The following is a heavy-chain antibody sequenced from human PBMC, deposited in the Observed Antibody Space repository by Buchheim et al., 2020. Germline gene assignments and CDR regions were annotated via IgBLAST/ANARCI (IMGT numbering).Heavy chain of an antibody. V-gene: IGHV4-34*01. J-gene: IGHJ6*02. CDR3: ARDRRYYYDSSGYKFNYYYYYGMDV. CDR1: GGSFSGYY. CDR2: INHSGST. Sequence: QVQLQQWGAGLLKPSETLSLTCAVYGGSFSGYYWSWIRQPPGKGLEWIGEINHSGSTYYNPSLKSRVTISVDTSKNQFSLKLSSVTAADTAVYYCARDRRYYYDSSGYKFNYYYYYGMDVWGQGTT. D-gene: IGHD3-22*01.